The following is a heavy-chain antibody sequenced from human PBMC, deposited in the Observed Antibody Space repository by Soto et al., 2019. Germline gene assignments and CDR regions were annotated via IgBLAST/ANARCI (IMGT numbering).Heavy chain of an antibody. CDR1: GFTFSSYA. J-gene: IGHJ4*02. D-gene: IGHD4-17*01. CDR2: ISYVGSNK. CDR3: ASGYGDGYYFDY. V-gene: IGHV3-30-3*01. Sequence: QVQLVESGGGVVQPGRSLRLSCAASGFTFSSYAMHWVRQAPGKGLEWVAVISYVGSNKYYADSVKGRFTISRDNSKNTLYLQMNSLRAEDTAVYYCASGYGDGYYFDYWGQGTLVTVSS.